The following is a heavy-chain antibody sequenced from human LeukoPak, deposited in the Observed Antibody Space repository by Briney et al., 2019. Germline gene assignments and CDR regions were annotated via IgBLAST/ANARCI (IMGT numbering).Heavy chain of an antibody. CDR3: ARSPLQQPDH. J-gene: IGHJ4*02. CDR2: ISSSGSTI. Sequence: TGGSLRLSCAASGFTFSNYGMHWVRQAPGKGLEWVSYISSSGSTIYYADSVKGRFTISRDNAKNSLYLQMNSLRAEDTAVYYCARSPLQQPDHWGQGTLVTVSS. CDR1: GFTFSNYG. D-gene: IGHD6-13*01. V-gene: IGHV3-48*04.